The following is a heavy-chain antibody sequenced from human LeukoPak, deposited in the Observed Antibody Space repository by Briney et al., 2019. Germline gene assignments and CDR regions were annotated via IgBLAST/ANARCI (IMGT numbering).Heavy chain of an antibody. CDR2: IKSDGSSI. V-gene: IGHV3-74*03. CDR3: ASRDYFDY. J-gene: IGHJ4*02. CDR1: GFTFSTYW. Sequence: PGGSLRLSCAASGFTFSTYWMHWVRQAPGKGLVWVSRIKSDGSSIMYADSVRGRFTISRDNAKNSLYLQMNSLRDEDTAVYYCASRDYFDYWGQGTLVTVSS.